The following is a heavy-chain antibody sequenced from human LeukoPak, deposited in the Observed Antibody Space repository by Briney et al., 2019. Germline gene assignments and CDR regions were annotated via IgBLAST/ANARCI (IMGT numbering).Heavy chain of an antibody. V-gene: IGHV3-23*01. J-gene: IGHJ4*02. CDR3: AKASMVRGVIDMIFDY. CDR2: ISGSGGST. CDR1: GFTFSSYA. Sequence: PGGSLRLSCAASGFTFSSYAMSWVRQAPGKGLEWVSAISGSGGSTYYADSVKGRFTISRDNSKNTLYLQMNSLRAEDTAVYYCAKASMVRGVIDMIFDYWGQGTLVTVSS. D-gene: IGHD3-10*01.